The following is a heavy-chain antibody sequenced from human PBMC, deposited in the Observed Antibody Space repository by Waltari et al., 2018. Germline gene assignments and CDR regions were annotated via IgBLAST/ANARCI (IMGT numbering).Heavy chain of an antibody. J-gene: IGHJ4*02. V-gene: IGHV4-4*07. Sequence: QVQLPESGPGRVKPSETLSLTCTVSGASMDNYYRHWIRQPAGKGLGWIGRIYSSGFPNFNPSLASRVTLSVATFTHQLSLEMRSVTAADTAVYYCARDLSEGWFGDQSPLGYWGQGTVVTVSA. CDR2: IYSSGFP. CDR1: GASMDNYY. CDR3: ARDLSEGWFGDQSPLGY. D-gene: IGHD3-10*01.